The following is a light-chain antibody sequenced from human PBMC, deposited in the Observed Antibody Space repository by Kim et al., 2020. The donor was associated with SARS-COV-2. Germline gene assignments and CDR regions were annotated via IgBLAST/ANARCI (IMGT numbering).Light chain of an antibody. V-gene: IGLV3-21*04. CDR3: QVWDSTIDHRVV. CDR1: NIGSKS. Sequence: PGKTARISCGGDNIGSKSVHWCQQKPGQAPVLVISYDGNRPSGIPGRFSGYNSGNTATLTISRVEAGDEADYYCQVWDSTIDHRVVFGGGTQLTVL. CDR2: YDG. J-gene: IGLJ3*02.